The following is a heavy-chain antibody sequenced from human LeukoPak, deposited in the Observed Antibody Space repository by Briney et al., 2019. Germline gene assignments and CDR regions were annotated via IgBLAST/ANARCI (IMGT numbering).Heavy chain of an antibody. J-gene: IGHJ4*02. CDR1: GYTFTSYY. V-gene: IGHV1-46*01. D-gene: IGHD3-9*01. CDR2: INPSGGST. CDR3: ARGPRVLRYFDWLPSSFDY. Sequence: EASVKVSCKASGYTFTSYYMHWVRQAPGQGLEWMGIINPSGGSTSYAQKFQGRVTVTRDTSTSTVYMELSSLRSEDTAVYYCARGPRVLRYFDWLPSSFDYWGQGTLVTVSS.